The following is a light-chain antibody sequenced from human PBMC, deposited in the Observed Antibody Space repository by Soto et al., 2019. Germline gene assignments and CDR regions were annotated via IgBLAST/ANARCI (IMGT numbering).Light chain of an antibody. CDR3: QQDDTYSRT. V-gene: IGKV3D-15*01. CDR2: GAS. CDR1: QRISTN. J-gene: IGKJ1*01. Sequence: IVRTQASATRSLYKVESATLSCMASQRISTNLAWYQHKRGQAPRLLIYGASTRATGIPARFSGSGSETEFTLTISSLQPDDFATYYCQQDDTYSRTFGHGTMVDIK.